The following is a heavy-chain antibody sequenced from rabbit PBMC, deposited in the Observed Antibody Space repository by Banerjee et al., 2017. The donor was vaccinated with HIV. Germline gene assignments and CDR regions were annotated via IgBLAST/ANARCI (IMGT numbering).Heavy chain of an antibody. J-gene: IGHJ4*01. CDR3: ARDLAGVIGWNFDL. D-gene: IGHD4-1*01. V-gene: IGHV1S45*01. CDR2: IDAGSSGST. Sequence: QEQLVESGGGLVQPEGSLTLTCTASGFSFSSSYWMCWVRQAPGKGLELIACIDAGSSGSTYYASWAKGRFTISKTSPTTVTLQMTSLTVADTATYFCARDLAGVIGWNFDLWGQGTLVTVS. CDR1: GFSFSSSYW.